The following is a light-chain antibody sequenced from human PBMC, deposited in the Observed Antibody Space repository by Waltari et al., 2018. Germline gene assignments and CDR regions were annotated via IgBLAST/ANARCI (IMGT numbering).Light chain of an antibody. J-gene: IGLJ2*01. CDR3: ATWDDSLSGVV. Sequence: QSVLPQPPSASGTPGQRVTSSCSGSSSNIGSHHVYWYQQLPGTAPKFLIYQRPSGVPDRFSGSKSGTSASLAISGLRSEDEADYYCATWDDSLSGVVFGGGTKLTVL. V-gene: IGLV1-47*01. CDR1: SSNIGSHH.